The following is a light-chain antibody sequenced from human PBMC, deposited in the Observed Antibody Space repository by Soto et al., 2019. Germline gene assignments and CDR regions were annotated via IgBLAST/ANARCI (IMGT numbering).Light chain of an antibody. V-gene: IGKV1-39*01. CDR1: QSIGGY. CDR3: QQSYSSPIT. Sequence: IHMTQSRSSLSASFLYIVTITCXASQSIGGYLTWYQQLPGKAPKLLIFAASGLQSGVPSRFSGSGSGTDFTLTISSLQPEDFATYYCQQSYSSPITFGQGTRLEIK. J-gene: IGKJ5*01. CDR2: AAS.